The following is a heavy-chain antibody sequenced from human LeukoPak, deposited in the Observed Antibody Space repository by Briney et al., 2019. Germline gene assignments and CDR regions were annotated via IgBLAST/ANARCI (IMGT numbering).Heavy chain of an antibody. CDR2: IHSGGNT. CDR1: GLTVTGNF. V-gene: IGHV3-66*02. Sequence: GRSLRLSCAASGLTVTGNFMSWVCQAPGKGLEWASVIHSGGNTYYGDSVKGRFTISRDNSKNTLFLQMSSLRAEDTAVYYCARVRIGAAPNGVDYYYYMDVWGKGTTVTVSS. D-gene: IGHD6-13*01. J-gene: IGHJ6*03. CDR3: ARVRIGAAPNGVDYYYYMDV.